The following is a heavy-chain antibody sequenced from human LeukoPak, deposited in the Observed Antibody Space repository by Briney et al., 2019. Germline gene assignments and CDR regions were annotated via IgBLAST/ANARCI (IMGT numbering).Heavy chain of an antibody. Sequence: GGSLRLSCAASGLSFTTYWMHWVRQAPGEGLVWVSRISADGRVTNYADSVKGRLTISRDNPKNTLYLQLSSLRVEDTAVHYCARGGSNYGDFHYWGQGTLVTVSS. D-gene: IGHD4-11*01. J-gene: IGHJ4*02. CDR1: GLSFTTYW. CDR2: ISADGRVT. V-gene: IGHV3-74*01. CDR3: ARGGSNYGDFHY.